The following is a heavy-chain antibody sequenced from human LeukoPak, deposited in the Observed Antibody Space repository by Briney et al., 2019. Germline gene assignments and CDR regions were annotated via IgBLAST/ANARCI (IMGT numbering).Heavy chain of an antibody. V-gene: IGHV6-1*01. CDR1: GDSVSSNSAA. D-gene: IGHD3-10*01. J-gene: IGHJ6*03. CDR2: TYYRSKWYN. Sequence: SQTLSLTCAISGDSVSSNSAAWNWIRQSPSRGLEWLGRTYYRSKWYNDYAVSVKSRITINPDTSKNQFSLKLSSVTAADTAVYYCARVSSGSYQYYYYYYMDVWGKGTTVTVSS. CDR3: ARVSSGSYQYYYYYYMDV.